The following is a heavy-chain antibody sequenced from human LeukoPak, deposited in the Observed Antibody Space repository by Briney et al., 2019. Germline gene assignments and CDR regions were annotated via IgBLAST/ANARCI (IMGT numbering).Heavy chain of an antibody. J-gene: IGHJ3*02. CDR2: INSDGSTT. CDR1: GFTFSSHW. V-gene: IGHV3-74*01. D-gene: IGHD3-22*01. CDR3: AREDYYDSFDI. Sequence: GGSLRLSCAASGFTFSSHWMHWVRQAPGKGLVWVSRINSDGSTTSYADSVKGRFTISRDNAKNTLYLQMNSLRAEGTALYYCAREDYYDSFDIWGQGTMVTVSS.